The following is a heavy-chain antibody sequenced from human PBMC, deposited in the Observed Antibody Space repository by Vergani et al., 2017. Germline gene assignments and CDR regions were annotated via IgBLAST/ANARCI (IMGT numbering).Heavy chain of an antibody. D-gene: IGHD5-12*01. J-gene: IGHJ5*02. CDR3: ARDLRLLYDRFDP. V-gene: IGHV3-33*01. CDR2: TWYDGNNK. Sequence: QVQLVESGGGVVQPGRSLRLSCAASGFTFNQYGMHWVRQAPGKGLEWVAVTWYDGNNKQYADSVKGRFTISRYKSKSTMYLQMNSLRDEDTGVYYCARDLRLLYDRFDPWGQGTLVTVSS. CDR1: GFTFNQYG.